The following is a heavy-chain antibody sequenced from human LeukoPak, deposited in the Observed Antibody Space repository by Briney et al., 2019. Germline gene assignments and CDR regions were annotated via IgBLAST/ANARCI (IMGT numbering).Heavy chain of an antibody. CDR3: ATGITMVRGEITNDAFDI. CDR2: ISAYNGNT. D-gene: IGHD3-10*01. V-gene: IGHV1-18*01. Sequence: ASVKVSCKASGYTFTTYGISWVRQAPGQGLEWMGWISAYNGNTNYARKLQGRVTMTTDTPTSTAYMEMRSLRSDDTAVYYCATGITMVRGEITNDAFDIWGQGTMVTVSS. J-gene: IGHJ3*02. CDR1: GYTFTTYG.